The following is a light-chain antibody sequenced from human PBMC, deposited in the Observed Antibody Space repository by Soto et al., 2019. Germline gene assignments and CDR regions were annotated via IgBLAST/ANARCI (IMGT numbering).Light chain of an antibody. CDR3: QQRL. J-gene: IGKJ3*01. Sequence: DIHLTQSPSFLFAPVGDRATITCRASQAISSYLAWYQQKPGKAPKLLIYAASTLQSGVPSRFSGSGSGTEFTLTISSLQPEDFATYYCQQRLFGPGTKVDIK. CDR1: QAISSY. CDR2: AAS. V-gene: IGKV1-9*01.